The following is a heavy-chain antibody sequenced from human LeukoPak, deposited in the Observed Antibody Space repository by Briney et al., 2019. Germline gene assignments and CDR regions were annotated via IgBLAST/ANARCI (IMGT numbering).Heavy chain of an antibody. CDR1: GGTFSSYA. CDR3: ARDGGRFLEWLWGNYFDY. D-gene: IGHD3-3*01. J-gene: IGHJ4*02. Sequence: SVKVSCKASGGTFSSYAISWVRQAPGQGLEWMGGIIPIFGTANYAQKLQGRVTMTTDTSTSTAYMELRSLRSDDTAVYYCARDGGRFLEWLWGNYFDYWGQGTLVTLSS. V-gene: IGHV1-69*05. CDR2: IIPIFGTA.